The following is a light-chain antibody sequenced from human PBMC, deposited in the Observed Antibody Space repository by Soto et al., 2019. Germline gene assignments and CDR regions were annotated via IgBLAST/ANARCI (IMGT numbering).Light chain of an antibody. V-gene: IGLV2-14*01. CDR2: DVS. J-gene: IGLJ1*01. CDR1: SSDVGGYNY. Sequence: QSALTQPASVSGSPGQSITISCTGTSSDVGGYNYVSWYQQYPGKAPKLMIYDVSNRPSGVSNRFSGSKSANTASLTISGLQAEDEADYYCSSYTSSSTYVFGTGTKLTVL. CDR3: SSYTSSSTYV.